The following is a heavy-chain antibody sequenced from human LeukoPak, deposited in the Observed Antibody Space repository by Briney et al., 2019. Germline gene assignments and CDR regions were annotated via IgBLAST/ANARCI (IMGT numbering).Heavy chain of an antibody. CDR3: ARDQYDTWSRRGNFDS. CDR1: GFTFGKYW. V-gene: IGHV3-7*03. D-gene: IGHD3-3*01. Sequence: GGSLRLSCVASGFTFGKYWMSWVRQAPGKGLEWVANIKLDGSEKNYVDSVKGRFTISRDNTKNSLYLQMNSQRVEDTAVFYCARDQYDTWSRRGNFDSWGQGTLVIVSS. J-gene: IGHJ4*02. CDR2: IKLDGSEK.